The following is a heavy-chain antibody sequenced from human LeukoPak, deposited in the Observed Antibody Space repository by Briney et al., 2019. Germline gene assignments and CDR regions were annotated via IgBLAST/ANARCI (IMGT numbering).Heavy chain of an antibody. J-gene: IGHJ4*02. CDR3: ARTENLSSRESYFDY. CDR1: GFTFDDYG. Sequence: GGSLRLSCAASGFTFDDYGMSWVRQAPGKGLEWVSGINWNGGSTGYADSVKGRFTISRDNAKNSLYLQMNSLRAEDTALYYCARTENLSSRESYFDYWGQGTLVTVSS. V-gene: IGHV3-20*04. D-gene: IGHD1-14*01. CDR2: INWNGGST.